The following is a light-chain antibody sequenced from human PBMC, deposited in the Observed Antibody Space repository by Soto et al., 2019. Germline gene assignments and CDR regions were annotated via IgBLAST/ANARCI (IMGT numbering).Light chain of an antibody. J-gene: IGKJ5*01. CDR3: QQYGSSPIT. V-gene: IGKV3D-20*01. Sequence: EIVLTQSIATLSFSPGKRATLSCVASADVSSNYVAWYQQKSGLAPRLLTQNASSRATGIPDRFSGSKSRTDFTLTIRRLEPQDAGVYYCQQYGSSPITFGQGTRWRL. CDR2: NAS. CDR1: ADVSSNY.